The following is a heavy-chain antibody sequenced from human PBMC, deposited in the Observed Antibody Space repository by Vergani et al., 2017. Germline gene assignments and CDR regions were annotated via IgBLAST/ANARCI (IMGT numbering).Heavy chain of an antibody. CDR3: ARGLNYGDYAEVYFDY. D-gene: IGHD4-17*01. CDR2: ISWNSGSI. V-gene: IGHV3-9*01. J-gene: IGHJ4*02. CDR1: GFTFDDYA. Sequence: EVQLVESGGGLVQPGRSLRLSCAASGFTFDDYAMHWVRQAPGKGLEWVSGISWNSGSIGYADSVKGRFTISRDNAKNSLYLQMNSLRAEDTAVYYCARGLNYGDYAEVYFDYWGQGTLVTVSS.